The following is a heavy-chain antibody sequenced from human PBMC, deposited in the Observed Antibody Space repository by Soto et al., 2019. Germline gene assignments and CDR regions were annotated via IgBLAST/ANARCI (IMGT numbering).Heavy chain of an antibody. CDR1: GYTFTSYG. V-gene: IGHV1-18*01. D-gene: IGHD2-2*01. Sequence: QVQLVQSGAEVKKPGASVKVSCKASGYTFTSYGISWVRQAPGQGLEWMGWISAYNGNTNYAQKLQGRVTMTTDTSTSTAHMELRSLRSDDTAVYYCARECSTSCYAYYYYYYGMDVWGQGTTVTVSS. J-gene: IGHJ6*02. CDR2: ISAYNGNT. CDR3: ARECSTSCYAYYYYYYGMDV.